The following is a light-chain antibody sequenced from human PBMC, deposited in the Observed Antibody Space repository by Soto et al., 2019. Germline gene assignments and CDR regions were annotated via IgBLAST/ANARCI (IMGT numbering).Light chain of an antibody. CDR3: QQYNSWPRAT. CDR2: RTS. Sequence: EIVMPQSPATLSVSPGERATLSCRASQSISSNLAWYQQKPGQAPRLLMFRTSSRATGFPARFSGSGSGTEFNLTISSLQSEDFGVYYCQQYNSWPRATFGGGTKVEIK. V-gene: IGKV3-15*01. J-gene: IGKJ4*01. CDR1: QSISSN.